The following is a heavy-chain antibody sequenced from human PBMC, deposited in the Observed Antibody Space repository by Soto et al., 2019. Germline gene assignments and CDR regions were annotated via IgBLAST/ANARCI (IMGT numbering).Heavy chain of an antibody. J-gene: IGHJ4*02. D-gene: IGHD6-13*01. CDR3: AQRAVGIYFDY. CDR1: GFTFSSYA. CDR2: ISGSGGST. V-gene: IGHV3-23*01. Sequence: EVQLLESGGGLVQPGGSLRLSWAVSGFTFSSYAMNWVRQAPGKGLEWVSVISGSGGSTYYADSVKGRFTISRDNSKNTLYLQMNSLRAVDTAVYYCAQRAVGIYFDYWGQGTLVTVSS.